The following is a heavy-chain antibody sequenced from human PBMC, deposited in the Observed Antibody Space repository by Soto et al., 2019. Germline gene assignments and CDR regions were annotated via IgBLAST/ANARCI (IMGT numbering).Heavy chain of an antibody. D-gene: IGHD3-22*01. Sequence: EVQLVESGGGLVQPGGSLRLSCAASGFTFSSYEMNWVHQAPGKGLEWVSYISSSGSTIYYADSVKGRFTISRDNAKNSLYLQMNSLRAEDTAVYYCARDEVIKDGMDVWGQGTTVTVSS. J-gene: IGHJ6*02. CDR1: GFTFSSYE. CDR2: ISSSGSTI. V-gene: IGHV3-48*03. CDR3: ARDEVIKDGMDV.